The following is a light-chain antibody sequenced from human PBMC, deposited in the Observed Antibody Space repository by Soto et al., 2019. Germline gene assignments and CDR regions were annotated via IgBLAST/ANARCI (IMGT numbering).Light chain of an antibody. CDR2: EVI. CDR1: SSDVGGYNY. J-gene: IGLJ1*01. Sequence: QSVLTQPGAVSGSPGQSITISCTGTSSDVGGYNYVSWYQQHPGKAPKLMIYEVINRPSGVSIRFSGSKSGNTASLTISGLQAEDEADYYCCSYTSSSTSFVFGTGTKVTVL. V-gene: IGLV2-14*01. CDR3: CSYTSSSTSFV.